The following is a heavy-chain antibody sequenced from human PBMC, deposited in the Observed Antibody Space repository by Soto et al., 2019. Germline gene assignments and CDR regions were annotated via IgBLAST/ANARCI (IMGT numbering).Heavy chain of an antibody. V-gene: IGHV1-18*01. D-gene: IGHD3-10*01. CDR1: GYTFTSYG. Sequence: ASVKVSCKASGYTFTSYGISWVRQAPGQGLEWMGWISAYNGNTNYAQKLQGRVTMTTDTSTSTAYMELRSLRSDDTAVYYCARETLSEGCYYRMDVWVHGTTFTVPS. J-gene: IGHJ6*02. CDR3: ARETLSEGCYYRMDV. CDR2: ISAYNGNT.